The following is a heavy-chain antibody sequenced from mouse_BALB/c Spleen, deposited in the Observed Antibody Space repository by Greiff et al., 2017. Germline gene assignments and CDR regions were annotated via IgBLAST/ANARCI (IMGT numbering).Heavy chain of an antibody. J-gene: IGHJ3*01. Sequence: EVQLVESGGDLVKPGGSLNLSCAASGFTFSSYGMSWVRQTPDKRLEWVATISSGGSYTYYPDSVKGRFTISRDNAKNTLYLQMSSLKSEDTAMYYCARQGDGSSYWFAYWGQETLVTVSA. CDR1: GFTFSSYG. V-gene: IGHV5-6*01. D-gene: IGHD1-1*01. CDR2: ISSGGSYT. CDR3: ARQGDGSSYWFAY.